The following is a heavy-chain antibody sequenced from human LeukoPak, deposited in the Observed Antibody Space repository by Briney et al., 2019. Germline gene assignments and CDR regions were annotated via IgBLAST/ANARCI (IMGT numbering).Heavy chain of an antibody. CDR3: TRGSVTVGAYFDY. CDR1: GGSFSVYY. V-gene: IGHV4-34*01. CDR2: INHSGNT. Sequence: SETLSLTCAVYGGSFSVYYWSWIRQPPGKGLEWIGEINHSGNTNYNPSLKSRVTISVDTSKNQLSLKLSSVTAADTAVYYCTRGSVTVGAYFDYWGQGTLVTVSS. D-gene: IGHD1-26*01. J-gene: IGHJ4*02.